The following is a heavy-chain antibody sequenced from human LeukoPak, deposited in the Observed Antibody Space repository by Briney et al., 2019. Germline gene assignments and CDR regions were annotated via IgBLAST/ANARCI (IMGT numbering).Heavy chain of an antibody. V-gene: IGHV1-46*01. J-gene: IGHJ6*03. CDR3: ARGYSSGWYGRYYYMDI. CDR2: INPSGGST. CDR1: GYTFTSYY. D-gene: IGHD6-19*01. Sequence: ASVKVSCKASGYTFTSYYMHWVRQAPGQGLEWMGIINPSGGSTSYAQKFQGRVTMTRDTSTSTVYMELSSLRSEDTAVYYCARGYSSGWYGRYYYMDIWGKGTTVTISS.